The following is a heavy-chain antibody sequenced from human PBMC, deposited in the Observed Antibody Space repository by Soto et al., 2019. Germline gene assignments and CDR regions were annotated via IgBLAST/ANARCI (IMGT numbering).Heavy chain of an antibody. CDR3: ARDKITGLFDY. Sequence: SETLSLTCAVSGDTISTGGYSWAWIRQPPGKALEWIGHTYHSGSTNYNPSLKSRVTISVDTSKNQFSLKLTSVTAADTAVYYCARDKITGLFDYWGQGTLVTVSS. D-gene: IGHD2-8*02. CDR2: TYHSGST. CDR1: GDTISTGGYS. J-gene: IGHJ4*02. V-gene: IGHV4-30-2*01.